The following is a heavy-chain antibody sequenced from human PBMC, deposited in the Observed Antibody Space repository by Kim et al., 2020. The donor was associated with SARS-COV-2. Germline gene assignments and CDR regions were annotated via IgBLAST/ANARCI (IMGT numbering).Heavy chain of an antibody. D-gene: IGHD2-2*01. CDR3: APIGGVPAGDY. CDR2: ISGDGGST. CDR1: GFTFDDYA. Sequence: GGSLRLSCAASGFTFDDYAMHWVRQAPGKGLEWVSLISGDGGSTYYADSVKGRFTISRDNSKNSLYLQMNSLRTEDTALYYCAPIGGVPAGDYWGQGTLVTVSS. J-gene: IGHJ4*02. V-gene: IGHV3-43*02.